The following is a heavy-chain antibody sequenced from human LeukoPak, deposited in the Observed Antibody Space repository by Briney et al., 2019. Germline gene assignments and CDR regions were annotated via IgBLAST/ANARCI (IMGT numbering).Heavy chain of an antibody. CDR3: AGTPYYYDSSGYYY. CDR2: ISGSGVAT. Sequence: GGSLRLSCAASGFTFSSYAMSWVRQAPGKGLEWVSAISGSGVATYYADSVKGRFTISRDNSKNTLYLQMNSLRAEDTAVYYCAGTPYYYDSSGYYYWGQGTLVTVSS. CDR1: GFTFSSYA. J-gene: IGHJ4*02. V-gene: IGHV3-23*01. D-gene: IGHD3-22*01.